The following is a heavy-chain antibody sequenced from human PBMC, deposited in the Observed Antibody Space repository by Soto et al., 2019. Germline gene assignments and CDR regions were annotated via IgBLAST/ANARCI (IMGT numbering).Heavy chain of an antibody. CDR3: ARLYCSSTSCPYYFDY. CDR2: IYYSGST. D-gene: IGHD2-2*01. Sequence: KPSETLSLTCTVSGGSISSSSYYWGWIRQPPGKGLEWIGSIYYSGSTYYNPSLKSRVTISVDTSKNQFSLKLSSVTAADTAVYYCARLYCSSTSCPYYFDYWGQGTLVTVSS. J-gene: IGHJ4*02. CDR1: GGSISSSSYY. V-gene: IGHV4-39*01.